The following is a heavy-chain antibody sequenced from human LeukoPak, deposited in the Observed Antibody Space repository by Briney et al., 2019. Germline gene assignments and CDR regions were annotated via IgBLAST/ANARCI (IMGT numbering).Heavy chain of an antibody. J-gene: IGHJ1*01. V-gene: IGHV3-21*01. D-gene: IGHD3-16*01. CDR1: GFSFSDYD. CDR3: GRAFPPLRTSSAGDF. CDR2: ISGRSSHI. Sequence: PGGSLRLTCSASGFSFSDYDMNWVRQAPGKGLEWVSAISGRSSHIYYGESVKGRFTISRDNAKNSLYLQMDSLGVEDTAVYYCGRAFPPLRTSSAGDFWGQGTLVIVSS.